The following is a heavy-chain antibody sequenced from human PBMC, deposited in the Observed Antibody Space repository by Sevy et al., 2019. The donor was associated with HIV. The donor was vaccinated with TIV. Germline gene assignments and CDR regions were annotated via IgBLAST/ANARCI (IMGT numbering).Heavy chain of an antibody. V-gene: IGHV3-21*01. CDR3: ARVVAYCSGGSCFPGYYYGMDV. D-gene: IGHD2-15*01. J-gene: IGHJ6*02. CDR2: ISSSSNDI. Sequence: GGSLRLSCAASGFTFSSYNMNWVRQAPGKGLEWVSSISSSSNDIYYAVTVKGGFTISRDNVKNSLYLQMNSLRAEDTAVYYCARVVAYCSGGSCFPGYYYGMDVWGQGTTVTVSS. CDR1: GFTFSSYN.